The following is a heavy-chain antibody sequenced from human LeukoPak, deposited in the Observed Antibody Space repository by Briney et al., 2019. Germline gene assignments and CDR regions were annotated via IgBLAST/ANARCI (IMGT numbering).Heavy chain of an antibody. V-gene: IGHV4-39*01. J-gene: IGHJ4*02. Sequence: PSETLSLTCTVSGGSISSSSYYWGWIRQPPGKGLEWIGSIYYSGSTYHNPSLKSRVTISVDTSKNQFSLKLSSVTAADTAVYYCARQEVHYYDSSGYYFDYWGQGTLVTVSS. CDR2: IYYSGST. CDR3: ARQEVHYYDSSGYYFDY. CDR1: GGSISSSSYY. D-gene: IGHD3-22*01.